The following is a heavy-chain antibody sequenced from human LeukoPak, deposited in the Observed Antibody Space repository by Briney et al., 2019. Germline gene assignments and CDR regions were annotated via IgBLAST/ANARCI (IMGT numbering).Heavy chain of an antibody. V-gene: IGHV3-7*01. J-gene: IGHJ4*02. CDR1: GFTFSSYW. CDR3: ARGYSSGWYAFDY. CDR2: INHNGNVN. Sequence: GGSLRLSCAASGFTFSSYWMNWARQAPGKGLEWVASINHNGNVNYYVDSVKGRFTISRDNAKNSLYLQMNSLRAEDTAVYYCARGYSSGWYAFDYWGQGTLVTVSS. D-gene: IGHD6-19*01.